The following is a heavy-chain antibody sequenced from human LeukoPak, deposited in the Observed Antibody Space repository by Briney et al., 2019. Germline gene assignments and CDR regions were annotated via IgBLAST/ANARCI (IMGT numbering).Heavy chain of an antibody. CDR3: ARVWSGYHTPSFDY. J-gene: IGHJ4*02. Sequence: GGSLRLSCAASGFTFSSYGMHWVRQAPGKGLEWVAVIWYDGSNKYYADSVKGRFTISRDNSKNTLYLQMNSLRAEDTAVYYCARVWSGYHTPSFDYWGQGTLVTVSS. CDR2: IWYDGSNK. V-gene: IGHV3-33*01. D-gene: IGHD3-3*01. CDR1: GFTFSSYG.